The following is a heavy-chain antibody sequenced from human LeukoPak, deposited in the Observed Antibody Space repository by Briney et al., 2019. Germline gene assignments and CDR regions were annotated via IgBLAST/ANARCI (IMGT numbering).Heavy chain of an antibody. CDR1: GGSISSYY. V-gene: IGHV4-59*01. CDR3: AKAGGVYCSSTSCYVS. J-gene: IGHJ4*02. CDR2: IYYSGST. Sequence: SETLSLTCTVSGGSISSYYWSWIRQPPGKGLEWIRYIYYSGSTNYNPSLKSRVTISVDTSKKQFSLKLSSVTAADTAVYYCAKAGGVYCSSTSCYVSWGQGTLVTVSS. D-gene: IGHD2-2*01.